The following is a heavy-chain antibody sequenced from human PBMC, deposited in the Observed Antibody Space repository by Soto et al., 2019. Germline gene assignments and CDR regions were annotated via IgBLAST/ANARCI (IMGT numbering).Heavy chain of an antibody. Sequence: SETLSLTCAVHRGSFSGYYWSWIRQPPGKGLEWIGEINHSGSTNYNPSLKSRVTISVDTSKNQFSLKLSSVTAADTAVYYCAGVWGGAFDIWGQGTMVTVSS. CDR3: AGVWGGAFDI. D-gene: IGHD3-10*01. J-gene: IGHJ3*02. CDR2: INHSGST. V-gene: IGHV4-34*01. CDR1: RGSFSGYY.